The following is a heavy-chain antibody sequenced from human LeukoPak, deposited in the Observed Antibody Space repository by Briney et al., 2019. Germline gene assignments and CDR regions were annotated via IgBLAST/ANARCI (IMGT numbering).Heavy chain of an antibody. J-gene: IGHJ4*02. D-gene: IGHD3-22*01. CDR3: ARDLHPANRKTYYHDSSASTVDY. CDR2: INPSGGST. CDR1: GYTFTSYY. Sequence: GASVKVSCKASGYTFTSYYMHWVRQAPGQGLEWMGIINPSGGSTSYAQKFQGRVTMTRDTSTSTVYMELSSLRSEDTAVYYCARDLHPANRKTYYHDSSASTVDYWGQGTLVTVSS. V-gene: IGHV1-46*01.